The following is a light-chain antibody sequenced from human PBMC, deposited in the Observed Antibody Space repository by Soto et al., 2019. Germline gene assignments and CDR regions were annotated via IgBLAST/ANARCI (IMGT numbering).Light chain of an antibody. Sequence: EIVLTQSPATLSLSPGERATLSCRASQSVSSNYCAWYQQKPGQATRLLIYGASSRDTGIPDRFSGSGSGTEFTLTIRRPEPDDFAVYYCQQYGGSPSTFGQGTKVEIK. CDR1: QSVSSNY. J-gene: IGKJ1*01. CDR3: QQYGGSPST. CDR2: GAS. V-gene: IGKV3-20*01.